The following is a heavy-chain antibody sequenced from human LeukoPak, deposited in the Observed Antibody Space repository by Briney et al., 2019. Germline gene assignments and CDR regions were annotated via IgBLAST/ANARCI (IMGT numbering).Heavy chain of an antibody. D-gene: IGHD3-16*01. J-gene: IGHJ4*02. Sequence: KPGESLKISCKGSGYSFTSYWIAWVRQRPGKGLEWMGIIYGGDSDHRYNPSLRGHVTISVDKSISTVFLHWTSLEASDIGMYFCARHTREADEVGGLFDHWGQGSMVYVSS. CDR2: IYGGDSDH. CDR1: GYSFTSYW. V-gene: IGHV5-51*01. CDR3: ARHTREADEVGGLFDH.